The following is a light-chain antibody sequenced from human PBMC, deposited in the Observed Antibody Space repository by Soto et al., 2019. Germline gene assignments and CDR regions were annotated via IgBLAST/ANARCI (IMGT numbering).Light chain of an antibody. CDR1: SSDVGGYNY. Sequence: QSVLTQPASVSGSPGQSITISCTGTSSDVGGYNYVSWYQQYPGKAPKLMIYDVTNRPSGVSNRFSGSKSGITASLTISGLQAEDEADYYCSSYISSGLYVFGAGTKVTGL. J-gene: IGLJ1*01. V-gene: IGLV2-14*01. CDR2: DVT. CDR3: SSYISSGLYV.